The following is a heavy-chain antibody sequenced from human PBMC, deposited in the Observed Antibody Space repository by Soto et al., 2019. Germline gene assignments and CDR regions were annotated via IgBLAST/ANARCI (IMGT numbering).Heavy chain of an antibody. CDR3: ARTTGTVTTRYFDY. CDR2: IYYSGST. Sequence: PSETLSLTCTVSGGSISSYYWSWIRQPPGKGLEWIGYIYYSGSTNYNPSLKSRVTISVDTSKNQFSLKLSSVTAADTAVYYCARTTGTVTTRYFDYWAREPWSPSPQ. J-gene: IGHJ4*02. CDR1: GGSISSYY. D-gene: IGHD4-17*01. V-gene: IGHV4-59*01.